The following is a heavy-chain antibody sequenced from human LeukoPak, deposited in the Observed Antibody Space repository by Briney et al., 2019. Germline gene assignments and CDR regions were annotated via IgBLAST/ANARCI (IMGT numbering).Heavy chain of an antibody. CDR1: GFTFSSYA. Sequence: GGSLRLSCAASGFTFSSYAMSWVRQTPGKGLEWVSAINSGGVNTYYAGSVKGRFTISRDKSKNTLYLQMNSLRAEDTAVYYCARVRDCSGGSCYPDYYYYYGMDVWGQGTTVTVSS. J-gene: IGHJ6*02. CDR2: INSGGVNT. D-gene: IGHD2-15*01. CDR3: ARVRDCSGGSCYPDYYYYYGMDV. V-gene: IGHV3-23*01.